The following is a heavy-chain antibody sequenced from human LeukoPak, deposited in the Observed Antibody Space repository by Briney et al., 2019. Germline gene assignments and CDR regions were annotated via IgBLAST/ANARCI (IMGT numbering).Heavy chain of an antibody. CDR2: IDWDDDK. J-gene: IGHJ4*02. D-gene: IGHD2-15*01. CDR3: ARMAPDSPSFDY. Sequence: SGPALVKPTQTLTLTCTFSGFSLSTPEMCVTWIRQPPGKALEWLARIDWDDDKFYSPSLRTRLTISKDTPKNQVVLRMTNMDPVDTGTYYCARMAPDSPSFDYWGQGALITVSS. V-gene: IGHV2-70*17. CDR1: GFSLSTPEMC.